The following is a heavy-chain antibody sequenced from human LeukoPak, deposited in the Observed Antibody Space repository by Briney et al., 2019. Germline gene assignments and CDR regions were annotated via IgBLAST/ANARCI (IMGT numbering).Heavy chain of an antibody. D-gene: IGHD3-3*02. V-gene: IGHV4-34*01. Sequence: SETLSLTCAVYGGSFSGYYWSWIRQPPGKGLEWIGEINHSGSTNYNPSLKSRVTISVDTSKNQFSLKLSSVTAADTAVYYCASGLISPNDYWGQGTLVAVSS. CDR3: ASGLISPNDY. CDR2: INHSGST. CDR1: GGSFSGYY. J-gene: IGHJ4*02.